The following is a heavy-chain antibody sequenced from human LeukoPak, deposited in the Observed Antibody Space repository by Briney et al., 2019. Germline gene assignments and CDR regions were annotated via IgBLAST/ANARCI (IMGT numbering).Heavy chain of an antibody. Sequence: SETLSLTCTVSGGSISSYYWTWIRQPPGKGLEWIGYIYDRGITNYNSSLQSRVTISVDSSKNQISLRLSSVTAADTAVYYCARGHDYYASGRQSWFDPWGQGTLVTVSS. J-gene: IGHJ5*02. D-gene: IGHD3-10*01. CDR3: ARGHDYYASGRQSWFDP. CDR2: IYDRGIT. V-gene: IGHV4-59*01. CDR1: GGSISSYY.